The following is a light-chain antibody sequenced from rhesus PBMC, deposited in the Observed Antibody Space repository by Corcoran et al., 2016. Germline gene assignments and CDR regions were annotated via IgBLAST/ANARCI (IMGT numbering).Light chain of an antibody. V-gene: IGKV1-37*01. CDR3: QQYNSAPYS. Sequence: DIQMTQSPSSLSASVGDTVTITCRASQGISSYLAWYQQKPGKAPKPLIYYASNLETGVPSRFRGSVSGTEFNLTISSLQPEDFATYYCQQYNSAPYSFGQGTKVEIK. CDR2: YAS. J-gene: IGKJ2*01. CDR1: QGISSY.